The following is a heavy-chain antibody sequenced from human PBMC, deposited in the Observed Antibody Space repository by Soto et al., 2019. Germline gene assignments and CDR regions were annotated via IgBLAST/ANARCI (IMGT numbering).Heavy chain of an antibody. J-gene: IGHJ4*02. D-gene: IGHD5-12*01. CDR2: FNPLFRTP. CDR3: AKGVAPSD. V-gene: IGHV1-69*01. Sequence: QVHLVQSEAEVKKRGSSVNVSCKPSGDTFITDSVTWVRQAPGQGREWMGGFNPLFRTPVYAPKFQVRITITADESTSAVHLDVTRLKSDYTGLYFCAKGVAPSDWGQGTLGSVSS. CDR1: GDTFITDS.